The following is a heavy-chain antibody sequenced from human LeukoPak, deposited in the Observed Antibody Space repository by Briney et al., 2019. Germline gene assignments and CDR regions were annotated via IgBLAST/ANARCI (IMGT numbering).Heavy chain of an antibody. V-gene: IGHV4-39*01. CDR2: MYYSGST. CDR1: GGSISSSSDY. CDR3: ARHDNYDILTGYDWFDP. J-gene: IGHJ5*02. D-gene: IGHD3-9*01. Sequence: PSETLSLTCTVSGGSISSSSDYWGRISQPPGKGLEWLGSMYYSGSTYYKPSLKSGVTISVDTSKNQYSLKLSYVTAADPAVYYCARHDNYDILTGYDWFDPWGQGTLVTVSS.